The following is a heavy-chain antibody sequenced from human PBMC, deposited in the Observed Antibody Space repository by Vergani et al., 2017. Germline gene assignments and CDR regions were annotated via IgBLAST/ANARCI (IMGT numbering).Heavy chain of an antibody. D-gene: IGHD6-13*01. Sequence: EVQLVESGGGLVQPGGSLRLSCAASGFTFSSYEMNWVRQAPGKGLEWVSYISSSGSTIYYADSVKGRFTISRDNSKNTLYLQMNSLRAEDTAVYYCARDRAAADYYYYYGMDVWGRGTTVTVSS. CDR1: GFTFSSYE. CDR3: ARDRAAADYYYYYGMDV. V-gene: IGHV3-48*03. J-gene: IGHJ6*02. CDR2: ISSSGSTI.